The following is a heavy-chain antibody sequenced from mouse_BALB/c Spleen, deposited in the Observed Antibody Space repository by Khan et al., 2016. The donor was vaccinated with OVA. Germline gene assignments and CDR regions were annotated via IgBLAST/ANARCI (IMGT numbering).Heavy chain of an antibody. CDR3: TRRGDVAWFTY. D-gene: IGHD2-13*01. V-gene: IGHV1S135*01. CDR2: VDPFSGGT. Sequence: VQLKESGPELMKPGASVKISCKASGYSFTSYYLHWVMQSHGESLEWIGYVDPFSGGTTYNQKFKGKATLTVDKSSSTAYMHLSNLTSEDSAVYYCTRRGDVAWFTYWGQGTLVTVSA. J-gene: IGHJ3*01. CDR1: GYSFTSYY.